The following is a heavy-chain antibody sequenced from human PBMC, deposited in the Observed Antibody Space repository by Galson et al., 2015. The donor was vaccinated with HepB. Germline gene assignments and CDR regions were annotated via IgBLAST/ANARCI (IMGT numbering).Heavy chain of an antibody. CDR3: ARKPNYDYVWGSLGDAFDI. D-gene: IGHD3-16*01. V-gene: IGHV6-1*01. CDR1: GDSVSSNSAA. Sequence: CAISGDSVSSNSAAWNWIRRSPLRGLEWLGRTYYRSKWYNDYAVSVKARITINPDTSKNQFSLHLNSVTPEDTAVYYCARKPNYDYVWGSLGDAFDIWGQGTMVTVSS. J-gene: IGHJ3*02. CDR2: TYYRSKWYN.